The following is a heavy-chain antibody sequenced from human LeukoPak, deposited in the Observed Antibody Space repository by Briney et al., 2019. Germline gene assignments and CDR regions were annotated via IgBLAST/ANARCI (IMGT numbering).Heavy chain of an antibody. CDR3: ARHYNFWSGYYHYDWFDP. Sequence: APVKVSCKASGYTFTSYDINWVRQATGQGLEWMGWMNPNSGNTGYAQKFQGRVTMTRNTSISTAYMELSSLRSEDTAVYYCARHYNFWSGYYHYDWFDPWVQGTLVTVSS. CDR2: MNPNSGNT. J-gene: IGHJ5*02. CDR1: GYTFTSYD. V-gene: IGHV1-8*01. D-gene: IGHD3-3*01.